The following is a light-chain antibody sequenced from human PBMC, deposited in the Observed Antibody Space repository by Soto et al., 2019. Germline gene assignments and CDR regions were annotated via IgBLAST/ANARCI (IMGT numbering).Light chain of an antibody. J-gene: IGKJ1*01. CDR3: QHYNSYSEA. CDR2: DAS. CDR1: QSISTY. V-gene: IGKV1-5*01. Sequence: DIQVTQSPSSLSASVGDRVSITCRASQSISTYLSWYQQKPGKAPKLLIYDASSLESGVPSRFSGSGSGTEFTLTISSLQPDDFATYYCQHYNSYSEAFGQGTKVDIK.